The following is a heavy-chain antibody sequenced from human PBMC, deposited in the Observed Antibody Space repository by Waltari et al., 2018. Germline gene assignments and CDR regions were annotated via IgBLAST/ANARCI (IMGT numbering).Heavy chain of an antibody. CDR1: GYSISSGYY. J-gene: IGHJ3*02. V-gene: IGHV4-38-2*01. CDR3: ARRATPTDPLYYYDSSGLGAFDI. D-gene: IGHD3-22*01. Sequence: QVQLQESGPGLVKPSETLSLTCAVSGYSISSGYYWGWIRQPPGKGLEWLGSIYHSGSTYYNPSLKSRVTISVDTSKNQFSLKLSSVTAADTAVYYCARRATPTDPLYYYDSSGLGAFDIWGQGTMVTVSS. CDR2: IYHSGST.